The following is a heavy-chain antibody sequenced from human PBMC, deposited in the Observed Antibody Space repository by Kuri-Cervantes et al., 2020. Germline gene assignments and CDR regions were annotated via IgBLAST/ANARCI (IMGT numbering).Heavy chain of an antibody. CDR1: GYTFTGYY. V-gene: IGHV1-69*13. CDR2: IIPIFGIA. CDR3: ARVSRAYYYDSSGYLDY. D-gene: IGHD3-22*01. J-gene: IGHJ4*02. Sequence: SVKVSCKASGYTFTGYYMHWVRQAPGQGLEWMGGIIPIFGIANYAQKFQGRVTITADESTSTAYMELSSLRSEDTAVHYCARVSRAYYYDSSGYLDYWGQGTLVTVSS.